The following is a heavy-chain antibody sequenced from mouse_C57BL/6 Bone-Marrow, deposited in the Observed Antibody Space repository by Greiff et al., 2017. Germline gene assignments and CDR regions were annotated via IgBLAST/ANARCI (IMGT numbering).Heavy chain of an antibody. Sequence: QVQLQQSGPELVKPGASVKLSCKASGYTFTSYDINWVKQRPGQGLEWIGWIYPRDGSTKYNEKFKGKAKLTVDTSSSTAYMELHVLMSEGSAVYYCARLKIGGRSGDWDYDVWGTGTTVTVSS. V-gene: IGHV1-85*01. J-gene: IGHJ1*03. CDR3: ARLKIGGRSGDWDYDV. D-gene: IGHD1-1*01. CDR2: IYPRDGST. CDR1: GYTFTSYD.